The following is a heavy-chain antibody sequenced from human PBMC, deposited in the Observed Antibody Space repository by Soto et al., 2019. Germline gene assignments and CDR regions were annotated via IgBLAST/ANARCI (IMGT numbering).Heavy chain of an antibody. J-gene: IGHJ6*02. CDR2: IWYDGTNK. CDR1: GFTFSSYG. D-gene: IGHD5-12*01. V-gene: IGHV3-33*01. CDR3: ARDPTKRWLQIRRLYYGMDV. Sequence: QVQLVESGGGVVQPGRSLRLSCAASGFTFSSYGMHWVRQDPGKGLEGVAVIWYDGTNKDYADSVKGGFTISRDNSENTLDLQMNSLRAEDTAVYFCARDPTKRWLQIRRLYYGMDVWGQGTTVIVSS.